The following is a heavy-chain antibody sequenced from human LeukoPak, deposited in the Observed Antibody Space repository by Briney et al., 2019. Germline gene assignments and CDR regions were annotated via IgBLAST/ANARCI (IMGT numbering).Heavy chain of an antibody. V-gene: IGHV3-11*01. Sequence: GGSLRLSCVVSGFSFSDYYMSWIRQAPGKGLEWVSYISSSGTTIYYADSVKGRFTISRDNAKNSLYLQMNSLRAEDTALYYCARHYYYTNYMDVWGKGTAVTISS. CDR2: ISSSGTTI. CDR3: ARHYYYTNYMDV. D-gene: IGHD3-22*01. CDR1: GFSFSDYY. J-gene: IGHJ6*03.